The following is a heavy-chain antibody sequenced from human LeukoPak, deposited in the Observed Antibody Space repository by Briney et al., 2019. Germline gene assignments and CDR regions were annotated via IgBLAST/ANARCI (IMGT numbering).Heavy chain of an antibody. D-gene: IGHD3-22*01. Sequence: GTLSLTCAVSAGSIISSNCLSWVRQPPGKGLEWIGEIYHSGSANYNPSLKSRVTISVDKSKNKFSLKLSSVTAADTAVYYCATADHDGSVHKVFWGQGTLVTVSS. CDR3: ATADHDGSVHKVF. J-gene: IGHJ4*02. CDR1: AGSIISSNC. V-gene: IGHV4-4*02. CDR2: IYHSGSA.